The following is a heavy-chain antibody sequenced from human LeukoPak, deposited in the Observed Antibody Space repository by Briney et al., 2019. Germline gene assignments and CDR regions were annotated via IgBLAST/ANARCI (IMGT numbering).Heavy chain of an antibody. CDR3: AELGITMIGGV. J-gene: IGHJ6*04. CDR2: ISWNSGSI. V-gene: IGHV3-9*01. D-gene: IGHD3-10*02. Sequence: GRSLRLSSAASGFTFDDYAMHWVRQAPGKGLEWVSGISWNSGSIGYADSVKGRFTISRDNAKNSLYLQMNSLRAEDTAVYYCAELGITMIGGVWGKGTTVTISS. CDR1: GFTFDDYA.